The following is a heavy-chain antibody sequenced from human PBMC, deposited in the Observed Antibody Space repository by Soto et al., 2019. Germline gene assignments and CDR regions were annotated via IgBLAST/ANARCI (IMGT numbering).Heavy chain of an antibody. D-gene: IGHD4-17*01. CDR3: ARDRSTVTTLLLLDI. V-gene: IGHV3-21*01. CDR2: ISSSSSYI. Sequence: GGSLRLSCAASGFTFSSYSMNWVRQAPGKGLEWVSSISSSSSYIYYADSVKGRFTISRDNAKNSLYLQMNSLRAEDTAVYYCARDRSTVTTLLLLDIWGQGTMVTV. CDR1: GFTFSSYS. J-gene: IGHJ3*02.